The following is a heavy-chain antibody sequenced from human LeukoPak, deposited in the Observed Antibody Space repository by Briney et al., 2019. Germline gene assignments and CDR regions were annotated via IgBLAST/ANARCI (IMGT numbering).Heavy chain of an antibody. V-gene: IGHV1-18*01. Sequence: GASVKVSCKASGYTFTSYGISWVRHAPGQGLEWMGWISAYNANTNYAQKLQGRVTMTTDTSTSTAYMELRSLRSDDTAVYYCARDPNRIAAAGTWFDPWGQGTLVTVSS. CDR2: ISAYNANT. CDR3: ARDPNRIAAAGTWFDP. D-gene: IGHD6-13*01. J-gene: IGHJ5*02. CDR1: GYTFTSYG.